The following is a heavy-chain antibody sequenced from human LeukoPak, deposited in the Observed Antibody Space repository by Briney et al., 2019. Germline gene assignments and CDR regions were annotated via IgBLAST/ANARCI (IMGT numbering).Heavy chain of an antibody. Sequence: GGSLRLSCAASGFFFSDYGMHWVRQAPGKGLEWVAFVRYDGRNEYYADSMKGRFTISRDNSKNTMYLQMNSLTAEDTAVYSCASESGGGYHSEGPKSWGLGTLVTVSS. CDR3: ASESGGGYHSEGPKS. CDR1: GFFFSDYG. J-gene: IGHJ5*02. CDR2: VRYDGRNE. V-gene: IGHV3-30*02. D-gene: IGHD2-21*02.